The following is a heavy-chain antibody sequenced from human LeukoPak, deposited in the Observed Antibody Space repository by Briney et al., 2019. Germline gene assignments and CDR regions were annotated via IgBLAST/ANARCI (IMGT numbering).Heavy chain of an antibody. V-gene: IGHV3-23*01. CDR3: AKAHGSGSYYRGSDY. CDR1: GFTFTNYA. D-gene: IGHD3-10*01. J-gene: IGHJ4*02. Sequence: GGSLRLSCAASGFTFTNYAMSWVRQAPGKGLEWVSGISGSGGSTYYADSVKGRFTISRDNSKNTLNPQMNSLRAEDTAVYYCAKAHGSGSYYRGSDYWGQGTLVTVSS. CDR2: ISGSGGST.